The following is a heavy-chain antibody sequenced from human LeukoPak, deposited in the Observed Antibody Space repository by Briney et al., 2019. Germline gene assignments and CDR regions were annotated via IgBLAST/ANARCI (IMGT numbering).Heavy chain of an antibody. Sequence: GASVKVSCKASGYTFTSYDINWVRQAPGQGLEWMGWMNTNAGDTGYAQKFQGRVTMTRHTFISTAYMELSSLRSEDTALYYCARSQPGGLPGTPPSGLDVWGKGTTVTVSS. V-gene: IGHV1-8*01. CDR2: MNTNAGDT. CDR1: GYTFTSYD. CDR3: ARSQPGGLPGTPPSGLDV. J-gene: IGHJ6*04. D-gene: IGHD1-14*01.